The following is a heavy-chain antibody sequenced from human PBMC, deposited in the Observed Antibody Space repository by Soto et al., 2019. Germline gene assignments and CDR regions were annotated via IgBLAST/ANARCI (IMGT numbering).Heavy chain of an antibody. V-gene: IGHV3-23*01. CDR2: MSGTAGNT. J-gene: IGHJ4*02. D-gene: IGHD3-10*01. CDR1: GFTFSNYA. CDR3: GKRYYFGSGSYVFYFEY. Sequence: EVQLLESGGGSVQPGGSLRLSCAASGFTFSNYAMTWVRQAPATGLEWVSTMSGTAGNTYYADSVKGRFTISRGNSKDTLSLRLDSLSPEDTAVYYCGKRYYFGSGSYVFYFEYWGQGTLVTVSS.